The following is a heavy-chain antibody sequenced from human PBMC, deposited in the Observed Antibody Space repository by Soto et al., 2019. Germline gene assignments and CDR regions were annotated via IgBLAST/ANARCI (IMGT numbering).Heavy chain of an antibody. CDR3: ARESKPYAYGMDV. J-gene: IGHJ6*02. D-gene: IGHD2-8*01. Sequence: ASVKVSCKASGYTFTGYYMHWVRQAPGQGLEWMGWINPNSGGTNYAQKFQGRVTMTRDTSISTAYMELSRLRSDDTAVYHCARESKPYAYGMDVWGQGTTVTVSS. CDR2: INPNSGGT. V-gene: IGHV1-2*02. CDR1: GYTFTGYY.